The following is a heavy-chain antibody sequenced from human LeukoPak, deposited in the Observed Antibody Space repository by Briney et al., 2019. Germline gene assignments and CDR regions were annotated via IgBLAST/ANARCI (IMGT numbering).Heavy chain of an antibody. V-gene: IGHV1-2*06. Sequence: ASVKDSCKASGYTFTGYYMHWVRQAPGQGLEWMGRINPNSGGTNYAQKFQGRVTMTRDTSISTAYMELSRLRSDDTAVYYCARDHEMVYAIRHWGQGTLVTVSS. CDR3: ARDHEMVYAIRH. CDR2: INPNSGGT. J-gene: IGHJ4*02. D-gene: IGHD2-8*01. CDR1: GYTFTGYY.